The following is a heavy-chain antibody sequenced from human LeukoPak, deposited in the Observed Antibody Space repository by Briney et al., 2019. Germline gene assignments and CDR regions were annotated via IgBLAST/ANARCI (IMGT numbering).Heavy chain of an antibody. CDR1: GFTFDDYG. CDR3: ARDTRDSSRAGGSWFDP. CDR2: INWNGGSI. Sequence: PGGSLRLSCAASGFTFDDYGMSWDRQAPGKGLEWVSGINWNGGSIGYVDSVKGRFTISRDNAKNSLYLQMNSLRAEDTALYYCARDTRDSSRAGGSWFDPWGQGTLVTVSS. J-gene: IGHJ5*02. D-gene: IGHD6-13*01. V-gene: IGHV3-20*04.